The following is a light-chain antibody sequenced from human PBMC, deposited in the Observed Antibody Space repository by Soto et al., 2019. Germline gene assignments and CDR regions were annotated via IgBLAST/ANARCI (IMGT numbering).Light chain of an antibody. CDR2: DAS. V-gene: IGKV1-5*01. CDR3: QQGYSTTPIT. J-gene: IGKJ5*01. Sequence: DIQMTQSPSTLSASIGDRVTITCRASESIRTWLAWYQHKPGKAPKFLIYDASSLESGVPSRFSGSGSGTEFTLSISSLQPEDFATYYCQQGYSTTPITFGQGTRLEIK. CDR1: ESIRTW.